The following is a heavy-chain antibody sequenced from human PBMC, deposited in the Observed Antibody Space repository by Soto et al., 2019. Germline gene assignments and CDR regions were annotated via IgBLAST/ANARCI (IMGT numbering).Heavy chain of an antibody. CDR2: ILFDGNKK. J-gene: IGHJ4*02. V-gene: IGHV3-30*14. Sequence: GGSLRLSCATSGFIFSNYAMHWVRQAPGKGLEWVAQILFDGNKKYYADSVKGRFTISRDTSENSLYLQMNSLRPEDTALYYCVGGQYYFDYRGQGTLVTVSS. CDR1: GFIFSNYA. D-gene: IGHD3-10*01. CDR3: VGGQYYFDY.